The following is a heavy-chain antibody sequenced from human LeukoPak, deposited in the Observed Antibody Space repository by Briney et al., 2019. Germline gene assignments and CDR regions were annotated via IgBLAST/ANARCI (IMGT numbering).Heavy chain of an antibody. J-gene: IGHJ4*02. CDR2: IYSGGST. CDR3: ALGLVTDY. D-gene: IGHD3-9*01. CDR1: GFTVSSNF. V-gene: IGHV3-66*01. Sequence: PGGSLRLSCAASGFTVSSNFMSWVRQAPGKGLEWVSVIYSGGSTYYADSVKGRFSISRDNSKNTLYLQMNSLRYEDTAVYYCALGLVTDYWGQGTLVTVSS.